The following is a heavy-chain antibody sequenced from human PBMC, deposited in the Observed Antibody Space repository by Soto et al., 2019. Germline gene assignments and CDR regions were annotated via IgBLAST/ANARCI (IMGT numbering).Heavy chain of an antibody. D-gene: IGHD6-19*01. CDR2: IIPIFGTA. CDR3: ARAVAGGVYYYYGMDV. CDR1: GGTFSSYA. J-gene: IGHJ6*02. V-gene: IGHV1-69*12. Sequence: QVQLVQSGAEVKKPGSSVKVSCKASGGTFSSYAISWVRQAPGQGLEWMGGIIPIFGTADYAQKFQGRVSITAAESTSTAYMELSSLRSEDTAVYYCARAVAGGVYYYYGMDVWGQGTTVTVSS.